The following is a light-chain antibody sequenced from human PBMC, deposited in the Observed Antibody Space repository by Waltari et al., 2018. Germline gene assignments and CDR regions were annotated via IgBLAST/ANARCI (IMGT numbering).Light chain of an antibody. Sequence: AIRMTQSPSSLSASTGDRVTITCRASQSVSTYLAWYQQKPGKAPKLLICAASPLQRGVPLRFSGSGSGTDFTLSISCLQSEDFATYYCQQYYDYQRSFGQGTKVEIK. CDR3: QQYYDYQRS. J-gene: IGKJ1*01. CDR1: QSVSTY. V-gene: IGKV1-8*01. CDR2: AAS.